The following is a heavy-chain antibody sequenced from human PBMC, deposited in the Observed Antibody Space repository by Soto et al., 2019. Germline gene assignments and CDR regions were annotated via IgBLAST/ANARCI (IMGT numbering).Heavy chain of an antibody. J-gene: IGHJ4*02. CDR3: ARQVGLYYFDH. Sequence: EVQLVESGGGLVQPGGSLRLSCEASGFTVSSNYMSWVRQAPGKGLEWVSILYSGGSTHYADSVKGRFTISRHNPTNTLYLQMNSLRTEDTAVYCCARQVGLYYFDHWGQGTLVTVSS. CDR2: LYSGGST. D-gene: IGHD2-15*01. V-gene: IGHV3-53*04. CDR1: GFTVSSNY.